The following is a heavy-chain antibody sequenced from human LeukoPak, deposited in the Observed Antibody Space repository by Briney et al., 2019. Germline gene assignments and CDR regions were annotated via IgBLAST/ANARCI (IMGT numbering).Heavy chain of an antibody. CDR1: GFTFDNYA. V-gene: IGHV3-9*01. CDR3: ARAYKDRSLAGKKEFFQH. CDR2: ISWNSGTI. D-gene: IGHD6-19*01. J-gene: IGHJ1*01. Sequence: GRSLRLSCAASGFTFDNYAMNWVRKVPGKGLEWISLISWNSGTIGYADSVKGRFTISRDNVNNFLYLQVNSLRAEDTALYYCARAYKDRSLAGKKEFFQHWGQGTLVTVSS.